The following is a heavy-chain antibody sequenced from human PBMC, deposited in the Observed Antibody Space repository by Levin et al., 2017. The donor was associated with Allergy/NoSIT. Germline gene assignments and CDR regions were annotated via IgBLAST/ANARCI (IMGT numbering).Heavy chain of an antibody. CDR1: GFTFNNYA. CDR2: IGGGGATT. D-gene: IGHD1-26*01. CDR3: AKRALLRSNYDYGLDG. V-gene: IGHV3-23*01. J-gene: IGHJ6*02. Sequence: GGSLRLSCAASGFTFNNYAMTWVRQAPGKGLEWVSVIGGGGATTYYADSVKGRFTVSRDNSKNTLYLHMNSLRAEDTAVYYCAKRALLRSNYDYGLDGWGQGTTVTVSS.